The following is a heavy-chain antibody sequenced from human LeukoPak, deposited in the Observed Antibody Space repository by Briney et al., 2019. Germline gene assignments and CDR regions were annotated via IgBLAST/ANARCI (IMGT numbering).Heavy chain of an antibody. CDR2: IKQDGSVK. J-gene: IGHJ4*02. V-gene: IGHV3-7*01. CDR3: ARELGGSGSY. Sequence: GGSLRLSCAASEFTFSNYWMSWVRQAPGKGLEWVANIKQDGSVKYYVDSVKGRFTISRDNAKNSVYLQMNSLRAEDAAVYYCARELGGSGSYWGQGTLVTVSS. D-gene: IGHD3-10*01. CDR1: EFTFSNYW.